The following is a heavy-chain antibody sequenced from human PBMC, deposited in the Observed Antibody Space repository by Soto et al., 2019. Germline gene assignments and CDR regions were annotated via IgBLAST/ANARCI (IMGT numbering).Heavy chain of an antibody. V-gene: IGHV4-39*01. CDR1: ADYITSSTYY. Sequence: QLQLQESGPGLVQSSETLSLTCTVSADYITSSTYYWGWIRQPPGKGLDWIGGLSYGGSTYYNPSLSSRVTISIDTSKSQFSLSLTSVTAADTAVYYCASGAGTYGSGSYYRTPGHWGQGTLVSVSS. CDR2: LSYGGST. D-gene: IGHD3-10*01. J-gene: IGHJ4*02. CDR3: ASGAGTYGSGSYYRTPGH.